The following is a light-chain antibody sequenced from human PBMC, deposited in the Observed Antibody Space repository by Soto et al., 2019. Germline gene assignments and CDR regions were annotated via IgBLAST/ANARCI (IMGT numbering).Light chain of an antibody. Sequence: EVVMTQSPATLSVFPGERVTLSCRASHSVSTSLAWYQQKPGQAPRLLIYSASIRATDIPARFSGSGSGTEFTLTINSLESEDFAVYYCQQYIHGYTFGQGTKLEIK. CDR2: SAS. V-gene: IGKV3-15*01. CDR1: HSVSTS. J-gene: IGKJ2*01. CDR3: QQYIHGYT.